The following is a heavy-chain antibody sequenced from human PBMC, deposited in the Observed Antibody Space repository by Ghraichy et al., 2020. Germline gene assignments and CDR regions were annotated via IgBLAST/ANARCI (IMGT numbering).Heavy chain of an antibody. CDR2: IYADGGT. J-gene: IGHJ4*02. Sequence: LSLTCAASGITVSKNFMIWVRQAPGKGLQWVSHIYADGGTDYADSVKGRFTISRQNSKNTLYLQINSLTTDDTAMYYCARSGSDGRDGFDSWGQGTLVTVSS. CDR3: ARSGSDGRDGFDS. D-gene: IGHD2-15*01. V-gene: IGHV3-53*04. CDR1: GITVSKNF.